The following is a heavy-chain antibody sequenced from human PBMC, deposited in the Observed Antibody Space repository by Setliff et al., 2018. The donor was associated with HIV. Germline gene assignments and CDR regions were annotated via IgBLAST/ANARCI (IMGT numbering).Heavy chain of an antibody. D-gene: IGHD3-22*01. CDR3: ARDLFPYYHDSSPYYPPGY. V-gene: IGHV3-11*01. J-gene: IGHJ4*02. CDR1: GFSFSDYY. CDR2: LSGTSSTI. Sequence: GGSLRLSCAASGFSFSDYYMYWIRQAPGKGLEWVSSLSGTSSTIYLADSVKGRFTISRDNAQNSLYLHMNSLRAEDTAMYYCARDLFPYYHDSSPYYPPGYWGQGTLVTVSS.